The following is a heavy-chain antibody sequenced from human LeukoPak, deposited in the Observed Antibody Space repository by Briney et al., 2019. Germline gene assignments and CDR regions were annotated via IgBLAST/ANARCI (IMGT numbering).Heavy chain of an antibody. J-gene: IGHJ6*03. V-gene: IGHV3-30*03. D-gene: IGHD2-15*01. Sequence: GGSLRLSCAASGFTFSNYGMSWVRQAPGKGLEWVAVISYDGSNKYYADSVKGRFTISRDNSKNTLYLQMNSLRAEDTAVYYCARVLRYCSGGNCYSGGLGYMDVWGKGTTVTISS. CDR1: GFTFSNYG. CDR3: ARVLRYCSGGNCYSGGLGYMDV. CDR2: ISYDGSNK.